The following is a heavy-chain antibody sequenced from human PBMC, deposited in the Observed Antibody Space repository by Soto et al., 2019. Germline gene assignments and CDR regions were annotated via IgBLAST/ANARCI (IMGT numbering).Heavy chain of an antibody. CDR3: ARGPPRIYYYYYYYMDV. V-gene: IGHV4-34*01. CDR2: INHSGST. Sequence: SETLSLTCAVYGGSFSGYYWSWIRQPPGKGLEWIGEINHSGSTNYNPSLKSRVTISVDTSKNQFSLKLSSVTAADTAVYYCARGPPRIYYYYYYYMDVWGKGTTVTVSS. J-gene: IGHJ6*03. CDR1: GGSFSGYY.